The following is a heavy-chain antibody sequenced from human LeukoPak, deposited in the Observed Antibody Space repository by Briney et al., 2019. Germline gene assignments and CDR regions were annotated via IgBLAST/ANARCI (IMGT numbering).Heavy chain of an antibody. D-gene: IGHD1-26*01. J-gene: IGHJ3*01. V-gene: IGHV3-9*01. CDR1: GFTFDDHA. CDR2: ISWNSGRI. Sequence: GGSLRLSCVSSGFTFDDHAMNWVRQAPGKGLEWVAGISWNSGRIGYADSVKGRFTISRDNTKNSLDLQMTGLRSEDTALYYCVKATGSQPRAGAFDFWGQGTSVTVPS. CDR3: VKATGSQPRAGAFDF.